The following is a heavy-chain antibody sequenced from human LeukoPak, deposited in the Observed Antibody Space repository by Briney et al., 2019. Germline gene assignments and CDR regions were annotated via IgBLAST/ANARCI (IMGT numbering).Heavy chain of an antibody. CDR1: GGSFSGYY. Sequence: SETLSLTCAVYGGSFSGYYWSWIRQPPGKGLEWIGEINHSGSTNYNPSLKSRVTISVDTSKNQFSLKLSSVTAADTAVYYCARGRIAAALVYFDYWGQGTLVTVSS. CDR3: ARGRIAAALVYFDY. D-gene: IGHD6-13*01. J-gene: IGHJ4*02. CDR2: INHSGST. V-gene: IGHV4-34*01.